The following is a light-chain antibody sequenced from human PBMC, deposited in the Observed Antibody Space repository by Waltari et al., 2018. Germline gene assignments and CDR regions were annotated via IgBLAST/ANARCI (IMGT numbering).Light chain of an antibody. CDR2: EDT. J-gene: IGLJ1*01. CDR1: ELPRKY. Sequence: SYELTQTPSVSVSPGQPARITCSGTELPRKYPYWFQQKSGQAPRLVIYEDTKRPSGIPERFSGSSSGTVATLTITGAQVDDEADYYCYSSDSTGLRVFGGGTTVVVL. V-gene: IGLV3-10*01. CDR3: YSSDSTGLRV.